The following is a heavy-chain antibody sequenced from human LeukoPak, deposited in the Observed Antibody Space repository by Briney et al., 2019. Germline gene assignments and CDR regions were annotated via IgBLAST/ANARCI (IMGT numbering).Heavy chain of an antibody. CDR3: ARVSSADSYYYDSSGYYLSDY. J-gene: IGHJ4*02. Sequence: ASVKVSCKASGYTFTSYGISWVRQAPGQGLEWMGWISAYNGNTNYAQKLQGRVTMTTDTSTSTAYMELRSLRSDDTAVYYCARVSSADSYYYDSSGYYLSDYWGQGTLVTVSS. D-gene: IGHD3-22*01. CDR2: ISAYNGNT. CDR1: GYTFTSYG. V-gene: IGHV1-18*01.